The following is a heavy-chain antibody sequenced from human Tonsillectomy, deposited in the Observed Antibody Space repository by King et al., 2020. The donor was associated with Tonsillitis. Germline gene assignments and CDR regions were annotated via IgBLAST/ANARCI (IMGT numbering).Heavy chain of an antibody. V-gene: IGHV3-23*04. CDR2: ISGSGCST. CDR3: AKSKLSFTMMVVANPGDYYYGMDV. Sequence: VQLVESGGGLVQPGGSLRLSCAASGFTFSNYAMSWVRQAPGKGLEWVSAISGSGCSTYYADSVKGRFTISRDNSKNTLYLQMNSLRAEDTAVYYCAKSKLSFTMMVVANPGDYYYGMDVWGQGTTVTVSS. CDR1: GFTFSNYA. D-gene: IGHD3-22*01. J-gene: IGHJ6*02.